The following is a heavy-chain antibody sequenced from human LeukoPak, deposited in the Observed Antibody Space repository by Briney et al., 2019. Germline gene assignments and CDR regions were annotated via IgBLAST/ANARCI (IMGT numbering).Heavy chain of an antibody. CDR2: FSGDHSTK. D-gene: IGHD1-26*01. V-gene: IGHV3-48*03. CDR3: ARDRPVVGAIDF. J-gene: IGHJ4*02. Sequence: VGDAPVKGMEWISFFSGDHSTKFLADSVRGRFITSRDNAQNSLYLQMNSLRAEDTAVYYCARDRPVVGAIDFWGQGTLVTVSS.